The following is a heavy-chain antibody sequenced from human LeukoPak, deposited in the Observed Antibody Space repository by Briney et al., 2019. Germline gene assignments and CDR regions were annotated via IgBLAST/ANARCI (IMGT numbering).Heavy chain of an antibody. CDR2: ISSASNTI. D-gene: IGHD3-10*01. J-gene: IGHJ5*02. CDR3: ARDGWFGDYNWFDP. CDR1: GFTFSSYS. V-gene: IGHV3-48*01. Sequence: GESLRLSCAASGFTFSSYSMNWVRQAPGKGLEWVSYISSASNTIYYADSVKGRFTISRDNAKNSLYLQMNSLRAEDTAMYYCARDGWFGDYNWFDPWGQGTLDTVSS.